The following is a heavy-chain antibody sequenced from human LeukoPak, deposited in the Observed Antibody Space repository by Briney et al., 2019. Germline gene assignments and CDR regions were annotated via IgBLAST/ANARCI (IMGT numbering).Heavy chain of an antibody. CDR3: ARGEPAEYFQH. CDR1: GFTFRSYE. Sequence: PGGSLRLSCEDSGFTFRSYEMSWVRQAPGKGLEWIAYLSSSGSTIYYADSVKGRFTISRDNAKNSLYLQMNSLRAEDTAVYYCARGEPAEYFQHWGQGTLVTVSS. V-gene: IGHV3-48*03. CDR2: LSSSGSTI. D-gene: IGHD1-14*01. J-gene: IGHJ1*01.